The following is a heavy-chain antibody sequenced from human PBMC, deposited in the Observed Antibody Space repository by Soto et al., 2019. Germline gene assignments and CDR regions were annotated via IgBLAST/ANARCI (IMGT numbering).Heavy chain of an antibody. J-gene: IGHJ4*02. CDR1: GDAIYIGGYY. V-gene: IGHV4-31*03. D-gene: IGHD2-8*01. CDR2: IYHTGKT. Sequence: PSETLSLTCTVSGDAIYIGGYYWTWIRQHPGKGLEWIGYIYHTGKTYYNPSLESRVTMSVDTSKNQFSLKLASVTAADTAVYYCGRSHYTYGLLIDYWGPGIMVTVSS. CDR3: GRSHYTYGLLIDY.